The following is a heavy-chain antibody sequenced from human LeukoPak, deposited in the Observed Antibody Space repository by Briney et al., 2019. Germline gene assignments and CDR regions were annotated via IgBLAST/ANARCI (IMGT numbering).Heavy chain of an antibody. D-gene: IGHD1-26*01. CDR2: IWYDGSNK. CDR3: AGDRATSYFDY. CDR1: GFTFRSLG. J-gene: IGHJ4*02. Sequence: GGSLRLSCAASGFTFRSLGMHWVRQAPGKGLEWVAFIWYDGSNKYYTDSVKGRFTISRDNSKNTLYLQMNSLRAEDTAVYYCAGDRATSYFDYWGQGALVTISS. V-gene: IGHV3-33*01.